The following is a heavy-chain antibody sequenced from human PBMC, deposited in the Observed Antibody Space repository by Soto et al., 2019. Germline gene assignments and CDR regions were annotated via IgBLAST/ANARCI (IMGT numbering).Heavy chain of an antibody. D-gene: IGHD4-17*01. CDR3: AREVAVTTDRYYYYGMDV. Sequence: QVQLVQSGAEVKKPGSSVKVSCQASGGTFSSYAISWVRQAPGQGLEWMGGIIPIFGTANYAQKFQGRVTITADESTSTAYMELSSLRSEDTAVYYCAREVAVTTDRYYYYGMDVWGQGTTVTVSS. CDR1: GGTFSSYA. V-gene: IGHV1-69*01. J-gene: IGHJ6*02. CDR2: IIPIFGTA.